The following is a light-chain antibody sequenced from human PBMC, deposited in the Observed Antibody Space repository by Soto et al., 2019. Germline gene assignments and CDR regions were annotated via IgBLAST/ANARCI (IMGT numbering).Light chain of an antibody. CDR3: SSYTTTITYV. CDR1: SSDVGGYNY. V-gene: IGLV2-14*01. J-gene: IGLJ1*01. Sequence: SVLTQPASVSGSPGQSITISCTGTSSDVGGYNYVSWYQQYPGKAPKLMIYEVNNRPSGVSNRFSGSKSGNTASLTISGLQAEDDADCYCSSYTTTITYVFGTGPKVTVL. CDR2: EVN.